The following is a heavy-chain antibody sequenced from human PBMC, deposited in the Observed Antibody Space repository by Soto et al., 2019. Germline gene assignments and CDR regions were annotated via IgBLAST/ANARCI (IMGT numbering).Heavy chain of an antibody. D-gene: IGHD3-10*01. V-gene: IGHV3-23*01. J-gene: IGHJ6*03. CDR2: ISGSGGST. Sequence: GGSLRLSCAASGFTFSSYAMSWVRQAPGKGLEWVSAISGSGGSTYYADSVKGRFTISRDNSKNTLYLQMNSLRAEDTAVYYCAKDYYGSGSIFYYYYMDVWGKGTTVTVSS. CDR1: GFTFSSYA. CDR3: AKDYYGSGSIFYYYYMDV.